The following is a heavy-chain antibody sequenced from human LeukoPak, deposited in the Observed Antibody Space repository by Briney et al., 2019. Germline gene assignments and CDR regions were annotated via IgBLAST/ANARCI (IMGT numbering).Heavy chain of an antibody. CDR3: ARGSWASGSYFDY. CDR2: INPDTGVT. V-gene: IGHV1-2*02. D-gene: IGHD3-10*01. J-gene: IGHJ4*02. CDR1: GYTFTGFY. Sequence: GASVKVSCKASGYTFTGFYVHWVRQAPGQGLEWMAWINPDTGVTNYAQRFQGRVTMARDTSISTAYMELSSLRSDDTAVYYCARGSWASGSYFDYWDQGTRVTVSS.